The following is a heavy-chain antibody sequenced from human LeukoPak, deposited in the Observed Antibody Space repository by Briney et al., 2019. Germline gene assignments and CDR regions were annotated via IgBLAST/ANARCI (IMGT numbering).Heavy chain of an antibody. CDR1: GFTFTSYT. J-gene: IGHJ4*02. CDR3: ASGDSAVTFFDY. V-gene: IGHV3-21*01. CDR2: ISSSSSYI. Sequence: GGSLRLSCAASGFTFTSYTMNWVRQAPGKGLEWVSSISSSSSYIYYADSLKGRFTISRDNAKSSPYLQMNSLRAEDTAVYYCASGDSAVTFFDYWGQGTLVTVSS. D-gene: IGHD4-17*01.